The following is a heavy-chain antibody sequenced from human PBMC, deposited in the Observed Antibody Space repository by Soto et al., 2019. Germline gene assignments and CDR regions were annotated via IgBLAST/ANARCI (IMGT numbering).Heavy chain of an antibody. V-gene: IGHV1-18*01. J-gene: IGHJ6*03. CDR1: GYTFTSYG. Sequence: ASVNVSCKASGYTFTSYGISWVRQAPGQGLEWMGWISAYNGNTNYAQKLQGRVTMTTDTSTSTAYMELRSLRSDDTAVYYCARYSSSWYGFGDYYYYYYMDVWGKGTTVTVSS. CDR3: ARYSSSWYGFGDYYYYYYMDV. D-gene: IGHD6-13*01. CDR2: ISAYNGNT.